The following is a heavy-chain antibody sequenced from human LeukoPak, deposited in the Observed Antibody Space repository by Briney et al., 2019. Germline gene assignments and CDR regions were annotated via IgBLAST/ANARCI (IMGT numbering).Heavy chain of an antibody. CDR1: GFTFSSYG. V-gene: IGHV3-74*01. CDR2: INGNGSSI. Sequence: GGSLRLSCAASGFTFSSYGMHWVRQAPGKGLEWVSRINGNGSSIIYADSVKGRFTISRDNAKNTLYLQMNSLRAEDTAVYYCARGDWGSLDYWRQRTLVTVSS. J-gene: IGHJ4*02. CDR3: ARGDWGSLDY. D-gene: IGHD7-27*01.